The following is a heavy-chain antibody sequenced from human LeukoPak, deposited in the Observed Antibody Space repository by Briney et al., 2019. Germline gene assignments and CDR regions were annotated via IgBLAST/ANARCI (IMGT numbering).Heavy chain of an antibody. CDR1: GGSISSGSYY. J-gene: IGHJ4*02. V-gene: IGHV4-61*02. CDR2: IYTSGST. Sequence: SQTLSLTCTVSGGSISSGSYYWSWIRQPAGKGLEWIGRIYTSGSTNYNPSLKSRVTISVDTSKNQFSLKLSSVTAADTAVYYCAVLGLDYWGQGTLVTVSS. D-gene: IGHD2-8*01. CDR3: AVLGLDY.